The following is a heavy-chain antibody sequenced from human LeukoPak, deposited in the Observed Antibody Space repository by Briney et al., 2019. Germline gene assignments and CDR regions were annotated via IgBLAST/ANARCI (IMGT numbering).Heavy chain of an antibody. CDR3: ARGVPKRVVVVPAAIGVFGY. CDR2: INHSGST. D-gene: IGHD2-2*01. V-gene: IGHV4-34*01. J-gene: IGHJ4*02. Sequence: SETLSLPCAVYGGCFRGYYWSWVRPPPGKGGEWIGEINHSGSTNYNPSLKSRVTISVDTSKNQFSLKLSSVTAADTAVYYCARGVPKRVVVVPAAIGVFGYWGQGTLVTVSS. CDR1: GGCFRGYY.